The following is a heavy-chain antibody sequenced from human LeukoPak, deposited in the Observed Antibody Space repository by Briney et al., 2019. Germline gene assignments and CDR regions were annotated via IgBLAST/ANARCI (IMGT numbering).Heavy chain of an antibody. CDR3: ARGGPWFGELRGYFDY. J-gene: IGHJ4*02. CDR1: GGSISSYY. D-gene: IGHD3-10*01. CDR2: IYYSGST. Sequence: SETLSLTCTVSGGSISSYYWSWIRQPPGKGLEWIGYIYYSGSTNYNPSLKSRVTISVDTSKNQFSLKLSSVTAAETAVYYCARGGPWFGELRGYFDYWGQGTLVTVSS. V-gene: IGHV4-59*01.